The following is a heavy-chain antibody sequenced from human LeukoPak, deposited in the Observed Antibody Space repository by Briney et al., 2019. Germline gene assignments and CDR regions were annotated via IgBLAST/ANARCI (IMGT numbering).Heavy chain of an antibody. CDR1: GFTFSSYW. CDR3: ARGPHREYLEQWLTGQFGY. D-gene: IGHD6-19*01. Sequence: GGSLRLSRAASGFTFSSYWMSWVRQAPGKGLEWVANIKQDGSEKYYVDSVKGRFTISRDNAKNSLYLQMNSLRAEDTAVYYCARGPHREYLEQWLTGQFGYWGQGTLVTVSS. J-gene: IGHJ4*02. V-gene: IGHV3-7*03. CDR2: IKQDGSEK.